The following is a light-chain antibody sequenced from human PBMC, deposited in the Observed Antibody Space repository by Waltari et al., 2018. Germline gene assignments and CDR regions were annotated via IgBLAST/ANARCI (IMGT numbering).Light chain of an antibody. V-gene: IGLV1-40*01. Sequence: QSVLTQPPSVSGAPGHTVTISCTARSSNTGSGYVFHWYLQLPRRAPNLLIYVNGNRPSGVPDRFSASRSGTSASLAITGLRPDDEADYYCQSYDSSLNGRVFGGGTRVTVL. J-gene: IGLJ3*02. CDR1: SSNTGSGYV. CDR3: QSYDSSLNGRV. CDR2: VNG.